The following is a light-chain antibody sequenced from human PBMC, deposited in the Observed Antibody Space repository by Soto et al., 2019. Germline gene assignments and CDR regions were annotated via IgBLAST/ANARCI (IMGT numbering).Light chain of an antibody. J-gene: IGKJ4*01. V-gene: IGKV1-9*01. CDR3: QQVNNYPLT. CDR2: AAS. Sequence: IQLTQSPSSLSASVGDRVTITCRASQGLSSYLAWYQQKPGKAPKLLIYAASTLHSGVPSRFSGSESGTDFTLTISSLLPEDFGTYYCQQVNNYPLTFGGGTKVEIK. CDR1: QGLSSY.